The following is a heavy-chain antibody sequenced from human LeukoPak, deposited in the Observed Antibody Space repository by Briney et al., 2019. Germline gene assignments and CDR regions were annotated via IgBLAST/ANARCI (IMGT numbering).Heavy chain of an antibody. CDR3: ARSAFLVTAPGLYYFDY. D-gene: IGHD6-13*01. J-gene: IGHJ4*02. V-gene: IGHV4-4*07. Sequence: SETLSLTCTVSGGSISSYYWSWIRQPAGKGLEWIGHIYNSGSTNYNPSLKGRVTMSVATCKNQFSLHLSSVTAADTAVYYCARSAFLVTAPGLYYFDYWGQGTLVAVSS. CDR1: GGSISSYY. CDR2: IYNSGST.